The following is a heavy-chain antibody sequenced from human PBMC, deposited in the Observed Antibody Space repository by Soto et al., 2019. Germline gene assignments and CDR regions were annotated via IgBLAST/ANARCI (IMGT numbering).Heavy chain of an antibody. J-gene: IGHJ4*02. V-gene: IGHV3-23*01. D-gene: IGHD1-26*01. Sequence: LRLSCVASGFTFTSYAMTWVRQGPGKGLEWVSSIGTTTGDLLYADSVKGRFTISRDNSRNTLYLQMNSLRTEDTAIYYCAKRSPSGTYYFDYWGQGTLVTVSS. CDR2: IGTTTGDL. CDR1: GFTFTSYA. CDR3: AKRSPSGTYYFDY.